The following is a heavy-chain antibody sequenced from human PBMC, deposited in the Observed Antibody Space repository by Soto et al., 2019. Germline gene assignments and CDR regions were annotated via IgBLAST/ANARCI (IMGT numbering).Heavy chain of an antibody. J-gene: IGHJ4*02. Sequence: GGSLRLSCAASGFNFIRKYMIWVRQAPGKGLEWVSMLYSGGTTYYADSVKGRFTISRDTSENTLYLQMNSLRDEDTAVYYCARGLYDSGSFYIDFWGQGAPAKVSS. V-gene: IGHV3-53*01. CDR2: LYSGGTT. D-gene: IGHD3-10*01. CDR1: GFNFIRKY. CDR3: ARGLYDSGSFYIDF.